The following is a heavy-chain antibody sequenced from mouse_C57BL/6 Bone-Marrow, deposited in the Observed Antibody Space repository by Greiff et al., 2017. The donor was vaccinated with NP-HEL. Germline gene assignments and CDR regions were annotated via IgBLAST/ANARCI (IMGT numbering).Heavy chain of an antibody. V-gene: IGHV1-50*01. CDR1: GYTFTSYW. CDR2: IDPSDSYT. CDR3: ARRRRKGYYDAMDY. D-gene: IGHD2-2*01. Sequence: QVQLQQPGAELVKPGASVKLSCKASGYTFTSYWMQWVKQRPGQGLEWIGEIDPSDSYTNYNQKFKGKATLTVDTSSSTAYMQLSSLTSEDSAVYYCARRRRKGYYDAMDYWGQGTSVTVSS. J-gene: IGHJ4*01.